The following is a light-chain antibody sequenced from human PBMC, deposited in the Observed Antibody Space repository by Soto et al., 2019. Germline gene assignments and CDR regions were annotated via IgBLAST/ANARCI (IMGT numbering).Light chain of an antibody. CDR1: QRVSSY. Sequence: VLTQSPGTLSLSPGEGATLSCRASQRVSSYLAWYQQKPGQAPRLLIYDASNRATGIPARFSGSGSGTDFTLTISCLEPEDFAVYYCQQLSAWPPITSGQLTRL. CDR2: DAS. V-gene: IGKV3-11*01. J-gene: IGKJ5*01. CDR3: QQLSAWPPIT.